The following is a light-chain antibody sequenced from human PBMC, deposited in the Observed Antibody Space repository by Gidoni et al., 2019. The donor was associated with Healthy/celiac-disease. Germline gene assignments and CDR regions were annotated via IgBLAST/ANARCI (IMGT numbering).Light chain of an antibody. Sequence: TITCRASQSISSYLNWYQQKPGKAPKLLIYAASSLQSEAPSRFSGSGSGTDFTLTISSLQPEDFATYYCQQSYSTPLITFGQGTKLEIK. V-gene: IGKV1-39*01. J-gene: IGKJ2*01. CDR1: QSISSY. CDR3: QQSYSTPLIT. CDR2: AAS.